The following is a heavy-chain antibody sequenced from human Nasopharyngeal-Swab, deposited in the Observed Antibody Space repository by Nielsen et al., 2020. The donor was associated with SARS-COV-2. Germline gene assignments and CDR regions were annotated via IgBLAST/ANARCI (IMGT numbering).Heavy chain of an antibody. Sequence: GESLKISCAASGFTFSRYTMHWVRQAPGKGLEWVAVISYDGSNKYYADSVKGRFTISRDISKNTLSLQMNSLRAEDTAVFYCASTPLDRSGYYYAFHDWGRGTRVTVSS. CDR1: GFTFSRYT. J-gene: IGHJ4*02. CDR3: ASTPLDRSGYYYAFHD. D-gene: IGHD3-22*01. CDR2: ISYDGSNK. V-gene: IGHV3-30-3*01.